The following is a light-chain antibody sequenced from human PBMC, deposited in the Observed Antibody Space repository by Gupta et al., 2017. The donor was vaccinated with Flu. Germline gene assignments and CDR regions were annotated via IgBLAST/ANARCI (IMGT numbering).Light chain of an antibody. CDR2: SNN. Sequence: QSVLTQPPSASVTPGQRVTISCSGSSSNIGSNTVNWYQQLPGTAPKLLIYSNNQRPSGVPDRFSGSKSGTSDSPALSGLQSEDEADDDCAAWADSMNGLVFGGGTKLTVL. CDR1: SSNIGSNT. V-gene: IGLV1-44*01. J-gene: IGLJ3*02. CDR3: AAWADSMNGLV.